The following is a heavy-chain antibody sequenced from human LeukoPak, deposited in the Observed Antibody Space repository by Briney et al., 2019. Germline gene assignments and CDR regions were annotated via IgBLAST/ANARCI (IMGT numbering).Heavy chain of an antibody. V-gene: IGHV3-11*01. CDR3: ARDKGTY. D-gene: IGHD1-1*01. Sequence: GGSLRLSCVTSGFTFSDHHMSWIRQGPGKGLEWVSDISDSGSTTYYADSVKGRFTISRDNAKKSLFLQMNSLRVEDTAVYYCARDKGTYWGQGTLVTVSS. CDR2: ISDSGSTT. J-gene: IGHJ4*02. CDR1: GFTFSDHH.